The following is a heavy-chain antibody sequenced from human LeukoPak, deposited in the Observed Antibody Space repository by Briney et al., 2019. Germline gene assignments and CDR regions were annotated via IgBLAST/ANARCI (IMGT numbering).Heavy chain of an antibody. J-gene: IGHJ4*03. D-gene: IGHD4-17*01. V-gene: IGHV4-30-4*08. CDR3: ARGRYYGDYIDN. CDR2: LYYSART. Sequence: TFGDYAMSWFRQPPGKGLEWIGYLYYSARTSYNPSLHGRVTISIDTFGNQFSLSLSSVTAADTAVYYCARGRYYGDYIDNWGQGTLVTVSS. CDR1: TFGDYA.